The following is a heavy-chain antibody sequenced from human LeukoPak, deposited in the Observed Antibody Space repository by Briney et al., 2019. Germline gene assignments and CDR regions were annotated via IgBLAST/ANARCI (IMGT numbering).Heavy chain of an antibody. CDR2: ISGSGGST. V-gene: IGHV3-23*01. Sequence: PGGSLRLSCAASGFTFSSYAMSWVRQAPGKGLEWVSAISGSGGSTYYADSVKGRFTISRDNSKNTLDLQMNSLRAEDTAVYYSATSTAPSYDFWSEKYCFDYWGQGTLVTVSS. D-gene: IGHD3-3*01. CDR1: GFTFSSYA. J-gene: IGHJ4*02. CDR3: ATSTAPSYDFWSEKYCFDY.